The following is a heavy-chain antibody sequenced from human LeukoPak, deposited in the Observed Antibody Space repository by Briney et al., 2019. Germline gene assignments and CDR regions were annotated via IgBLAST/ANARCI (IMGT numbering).Heavy chain of an antibody. J-gene: IGHJ2*01. D-gene: IGHD3-3*01. CDR3: AREGGALGSGYYSWYFDL. Sequence: TGGSLRLSCAASGFTFSSYSMNWVRQAPGKGLEWVSYISSSSSTIYYADSVKGRFTISRDNAKNSLYLQMNSLRAEDTAVYYCAREGGALGSGYYSWYFDLWGRGTLVTVSS. CDR1: GFTFSSYS. CDR2: ISSSSSTI. V-gene: IGHV3-48*01.